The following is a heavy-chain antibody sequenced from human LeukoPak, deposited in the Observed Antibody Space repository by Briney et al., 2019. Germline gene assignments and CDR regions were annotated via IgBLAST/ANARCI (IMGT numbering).Heavy chain of an antibody. J-gene: IGHJ4*02. CDR1: GFTFSSYG. D-gene: IGHD4-17*01. Sequence: AGGSLRLSCAASGFTFSSYGMHWVRQAPGKGLEWVAVISYDGSNKYYADSVKGRFTISRGNSKNTLYLQMNSLRAEDTAVYYCAKNLGVTMKAGIFDYWGQGTLVTVSS. CDR3: AKNLGVTMKAGIFDY. CDR2: ISYDGSNK. V-gene: IGHV3-30*18.